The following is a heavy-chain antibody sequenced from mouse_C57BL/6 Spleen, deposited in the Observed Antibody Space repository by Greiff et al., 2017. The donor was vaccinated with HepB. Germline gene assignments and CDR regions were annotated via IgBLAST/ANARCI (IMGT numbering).Heavy chain of an antibody. CDR2: IYPGDGDT. CDR1: GYAFSSYW. V-gene: IGHV1-80*01. CDR3: ARSGPTGTLDY. Sequence: VQLQQSGAELVKPGASVKISCKASGYAFSSYWMNWVKQRPGKGLEWIGQIYPGDGDTNYNGKFKGKATLTADKSSSTAYMQLSSLTSEDSAVYFCARSGPTGTLDYWGQGTTLTVSS. J-gene: IGHJ2*01. D-gene: IGHD4-1*02.